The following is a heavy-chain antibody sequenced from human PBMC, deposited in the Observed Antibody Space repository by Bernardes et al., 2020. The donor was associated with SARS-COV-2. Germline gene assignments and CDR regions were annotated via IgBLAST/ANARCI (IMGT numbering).Heavy chain of an antibody. V-gene: IGHV3-11*05. CDR2: ISSSSSYT. CDR1: GFTFSDYY. D-gene: IGHD2-2*02. Sequence: GGSLRLSCAASGFTFSDYYMSWIRQAPGKGLEWVSYISSSSSYTNYADSVKGRFTISRDNAKNSLYLQMNSLRAEDTAVYYCARGNLQLLYGFDYWGQGTLVTVSS. J-gene: IGHJ4*02. CDR3: ARGNLQLLYGFDY.